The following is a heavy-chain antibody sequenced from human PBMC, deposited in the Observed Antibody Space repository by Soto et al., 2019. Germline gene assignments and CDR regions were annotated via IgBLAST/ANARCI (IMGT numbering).Heavy chain of an antibody. J-gene: IGHJ5*02. CDR2: ISSSSSTI. CDR3: AGESDYLNCFDP. Sequence: EVQLVESGGGLVQPGGSLRLSCAASGFTFSSYSMNWVRQAPGKGLEWVSYISSSSSTIDYADSVKGRLTISRDNSPNSLYPQLTSLRAEDTAVYSSAGESDYLNCFDPWGQGTLVTVSS. V-gene: IGHV3-48*01. D-gene: IGHD4-17*01. CDR1: GFTFSSYS.